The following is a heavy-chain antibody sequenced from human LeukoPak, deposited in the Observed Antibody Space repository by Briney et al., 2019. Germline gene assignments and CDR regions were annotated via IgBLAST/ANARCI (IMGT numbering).Heavy chain of an antibody. CDR1: AFNFTAYW. Sequence: GGSLRRSCGSTAFNFTAYWMHWVRQDPRQGLLWVARINSDGTTTNYADSVKGRFTISRDNAKNTLFLQMNSLRAEDTAVYFCAVSNGGYGPWGQGALVTVSS. CDR3: AVSNGGYGP. J-gene: IGHJ5*02. V-gene: IGHV3-74*01. D-gene: IGHD5-12*01. CDR2: INSDGTTT.